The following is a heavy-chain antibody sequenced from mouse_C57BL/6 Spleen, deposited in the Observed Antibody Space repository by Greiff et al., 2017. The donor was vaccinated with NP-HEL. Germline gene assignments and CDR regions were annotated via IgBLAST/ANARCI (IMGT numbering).Heavy chain of an antibody. V-gene: IGHV1-15*01. Sequence: QVQLKQSGAELVRPGASVTLSCKASGYTFTDYAMHWVKQTPVHGLEWIGAIDPETVGPAYNQKFKGKAILTADKSSSTAYMELRSLTSEDSAVYYCTRVNSAWFAYWGQGTLVTVSA. J-gene: IGHJ3*01. CDR2: IDPETVGP. CDR3: TRVNSAWFAY. D-gene: IGHD3-1*01. CDR1: GYTFTDYA.